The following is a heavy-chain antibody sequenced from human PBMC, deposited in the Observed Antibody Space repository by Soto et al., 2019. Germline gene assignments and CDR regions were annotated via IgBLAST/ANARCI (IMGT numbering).Heavy chain of an antibody. V-gene: IGHV1-18*01. Sequence: ASVKVSCKASGYTFTSYGISWVRQAPGQGLEWMGWISAYNGNTNYAQKLQGRVTMTTDTSTSTAYMELRSLRSDDTAVYYCARVLIYYYDSSGYSAPFAYWGQGTLVTVSS. J-gene: IGHJ4*02. D-gene: IGHD3-22*01. CDR1: GYTFTSYG. CDR2: ISAYNGNT. CDR3: ARVLIYYYDSSGYSAPFAY.